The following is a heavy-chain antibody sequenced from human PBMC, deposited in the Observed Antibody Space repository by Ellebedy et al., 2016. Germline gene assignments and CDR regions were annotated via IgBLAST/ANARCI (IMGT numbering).Heavy chain of an antibody. D-gene: IGHD5-18*01. Sequence: GGSLRLXXAASGFSLSTSDMHWVRQAPGKGLEWVSAVSDDGGSTYYADSVNGRFAISRDNSKNTLYLQMDSLRAEDTAVYYCRYGHYSNVWGQGTLVTVS. CDR1: GFSLSTSD. CDR2: VSDDGGST. J-gene: IGHJ4*02. CDR3: RYGHYSNV. V-gene: IGHV3-23*01.